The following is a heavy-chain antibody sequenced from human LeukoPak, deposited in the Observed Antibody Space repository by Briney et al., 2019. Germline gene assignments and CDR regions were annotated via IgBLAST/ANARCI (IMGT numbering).Heavy chain of an antibody. CDR2: LSNDGGRG. J-gene: IGHJ4*02. V-gene: IGHV3-30*18. D-gene: IGHD3-10*01. Sequence: GGSLRLSCAASGFTFNSNGVHWVRQAPGKGLEWVALLSNDGGRGWYADAVKGRFTISRDNSKNPLYLQMNSLRPEDPAVYYCAKDGASPWYGDFEFWGQGTLVTVSS. CDR1: GFTFNSNG. CDR3: AKDGASPWYGDFEF.